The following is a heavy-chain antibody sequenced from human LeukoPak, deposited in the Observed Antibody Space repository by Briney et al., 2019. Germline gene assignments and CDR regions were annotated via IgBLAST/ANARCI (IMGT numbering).Heavy chain of an antibody. V-gene: IGHV6-1*01. Sequence: SQTLSLTCAISGDSVSSNSAAWNWIRQSPSRGLEWLGRTYYRSKWYNDYAVSVKSRITINPDTSKNQFSPQLNSVTPEDTAVYYCARDKGSVYRDYYYYMDVWGKGTTVTVSS. J-gene: IGHJ6*03. CDR1: GDSVSSNSAA. D-gene: IGHD3-10*01. CDR2: TYYRSKWYN. CDR3: ARDKGSVYRDYYYYMDV.